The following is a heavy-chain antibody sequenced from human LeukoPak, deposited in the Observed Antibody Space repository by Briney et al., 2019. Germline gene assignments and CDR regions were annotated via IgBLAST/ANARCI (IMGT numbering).Heavy chain of an antibody. D-gene: IGHD3-3*01. V-gene: IGHV4-39*01. CDR1: GGSISSSSYY. CDR3: ARHYYDFWSGYYTGFDY. Sequence: SETLSLTCTVSGGSISSSSYYWGWIRQPPGKGLEWIGRIYYSGSTYYNPSFKSRFTIAVDTSKNPFSLKLSSVTAADTAVNYCARHYYDFWSGYYTGFDYWGQGTLVTVSS. J-gene: IGHJ4*02. CDR2: IYYSGST.